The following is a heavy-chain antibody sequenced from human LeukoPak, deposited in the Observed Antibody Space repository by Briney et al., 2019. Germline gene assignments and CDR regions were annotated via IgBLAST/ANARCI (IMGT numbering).Heavy chain of an antibody. D-gene: IGHD3-9*01. CDR2: IYPGDSDT. Sequence: GESLQISCQGSGYSFTSYWIGWVRQMPGKGLEWMGIIYPGDSDTRYSPSFQGQVTISADKSISTAYLQWSSLKASDTAMYYCARQGYDILTDYYNDLDYWGQGTLVTVSS. CDR3: ARQGYDILTDYYNDLDY. J-gene: IGHJ4*02. V-gene: IGHV5-51*01. CDR1: GYSFTSYW.